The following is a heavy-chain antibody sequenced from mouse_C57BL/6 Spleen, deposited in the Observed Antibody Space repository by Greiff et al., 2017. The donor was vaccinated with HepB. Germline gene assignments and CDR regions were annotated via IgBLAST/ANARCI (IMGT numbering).Heavy chain of an antibody. J-gene: IGHJ1*03. CDR3: TRDYGSSYWYLDV. Sequence: VQLQQPGAELVRPGASVTLSCKASGYTFTDYEMHWVKQTPVHGLEWIGAIDPETGGTAYNQKFKGKAILTADKSSSTAYMELRSLTSEDSAVYYCTRDYGSSYWYLDVWGTGTTVTVSS. D-gene: IGHD1-1*01. CDR1: GYTFTDYE. V-gene: IGHV1-15*01. CDR2: IDPETGGT.